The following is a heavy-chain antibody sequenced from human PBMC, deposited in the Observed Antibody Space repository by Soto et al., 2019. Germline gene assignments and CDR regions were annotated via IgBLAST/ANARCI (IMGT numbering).Heavy chain of an antibody. CDR1: GGSISNYQ. Sequence: PSETLSLTCTVSGGSISNYQWSWVRQPPGKRLEWIGYIYYNGTTSYNPSLKSRVTTSVDMSKNHLSLTLTSVTAADTAVYYCARSFYPWGQGTLVTVSS. CDR3: ARSFYP. V-gene: IGHV4-59*01. J-gene: IGHJ5*02. CDR2: IYYNGTT. D-gene: IGHD3-3*01.